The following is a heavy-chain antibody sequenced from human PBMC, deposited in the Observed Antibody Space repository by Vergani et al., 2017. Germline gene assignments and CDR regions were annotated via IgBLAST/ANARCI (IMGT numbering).Heavy chain of an antibody. Sequence: QVQLVQSGAEVKKPGASVKVSCKASGYTFTSDDINWVRQATGQGLEWMGWIIPILDIANYAQKSQGRVTITADKSTSTAYMELSSLRSEDTAVYYCARDLGRVGATYGMDVWGQGTTVTVSS. CDR3: ARDLGRVGATYGMDV. D-gene: IGHD1-26*01. V-gene: IGHV1-69*09. CDR1: GYTFTSDD. CDR2: IIPILDIA. J-gene: IGHJ6*02.